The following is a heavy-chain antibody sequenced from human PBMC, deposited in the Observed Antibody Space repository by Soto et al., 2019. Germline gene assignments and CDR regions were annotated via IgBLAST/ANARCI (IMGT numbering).Heavy chain of an antibody. CDR1: GGSISSGGYS. D-gene: IGHD5-12*01. Sequence: QLQLQESGSGLVKPSQTLSLTCAVSGGSISSGGYSWSWIRQPPGKGLEWIGYIYHSGSTYYNPSLKSRVTISVARSNTQFSLKLSSVTAADTAVYYCSAGGGLPRYYWGQGTLVTVSS. J-gene: IGHJ4*02. CDR2: IYHSGST. CDR3: SAGGGLPRYY. V-gene: IGHV4-30-2*01.